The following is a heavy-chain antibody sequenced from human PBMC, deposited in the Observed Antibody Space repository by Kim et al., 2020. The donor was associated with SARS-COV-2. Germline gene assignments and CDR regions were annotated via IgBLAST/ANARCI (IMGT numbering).Heavy chain of an antibody. D-gene: IGHD3-22*01. J-gene: IGHJ3*02. Sequence: ASVKVSCKASTYTFTSYGISWVRQAPGQGLEWMGWISAYNGNTNYAHNLQGRVIMTTDTSTTTAYMELRSLRSDDTAVYYCARDSSDYYDSSGYTNDAFDIWGQGTMVTVSS. CDR1: TYTFTSYG. CDR3: ARDSSDYYDSSGYTNDAFDI. CDR2: ISAYNGNT. V-gene: IGHV1-18*01.